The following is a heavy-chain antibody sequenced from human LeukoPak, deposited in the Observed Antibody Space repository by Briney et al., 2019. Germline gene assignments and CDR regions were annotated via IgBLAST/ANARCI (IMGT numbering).Heavy chain of an antibody. CDR2: IYPGDSDT. Sequence: PGESLKISCKGSGYSSTNYWIGWVRQMPGKGLEWMGIIYPGDSDTRYSPSFQGQVTISADKSISTAYLQWSSLKASDTAMYYCARHHNRYNWNYDLAFDIWGQGTMVTVSS. D-gene: IGHD1-7*01. J-gene: IGHJ3*02. CDR1: GYSSTNYW. CDR3: ARHHNRYNWNYDLAFDI. V-gene: IGHV5-51*01.